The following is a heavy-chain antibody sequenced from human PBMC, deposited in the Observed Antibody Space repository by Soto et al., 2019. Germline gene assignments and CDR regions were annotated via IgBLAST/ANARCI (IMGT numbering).Heavy chain of an antibody. CDR2: IYYSGST. V-gene: IGHV4-59*01. CDR3: ARRYGGNFDY. J-gene: IGHJ4*02. D-gene: IGHD1-26*01. CDR1: GGSISSYY. Sequence: PWETLSLTCTVSGGSISSYYWSWIQQPPGKGLEWIGYIYYSGSTNYNPSLKSRVTISVDTSKNQFSLKVRSVTAADTAVYYCARRYGGNFDYWGQGTLVTVAS.